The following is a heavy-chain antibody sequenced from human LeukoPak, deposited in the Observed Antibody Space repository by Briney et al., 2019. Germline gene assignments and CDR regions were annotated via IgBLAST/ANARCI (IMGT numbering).Heavy chain of an antibody. D-gene: IGHD5-24*01. CDR3: ARERAGTDGEIVFDW. J-gene: IGHJ4*01. V-gene: IGHV3-74*01. Sequence: GGSLRLSCAASGFTFSSYAMSWVRQAPGKGLVWVSRISIDGSRTTYADSVKGRFTISRDNAKNMLYLQMNSLRAEDTAVYYCARERAGTDGEIVFDWWGHGALVTVST. CDR1: GFTFSSYA. CDR2: ISIDGSRT.